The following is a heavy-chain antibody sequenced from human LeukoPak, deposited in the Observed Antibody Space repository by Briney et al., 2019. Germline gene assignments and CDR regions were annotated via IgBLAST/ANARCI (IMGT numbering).Heavy chain of an antibody. J-gene: IGHJ3*01. V-gene: IGHV3-23*01. CDR1: GFTFSNYA. CDR3: AKDPNGDYVGAFDF. Sequence: PGGSPRLSCEASGFTFSNYALIWVRQAPGKGLEWVSAVRGSGGGTQYADAVKGRFTISRDNSKNTLYLHMNSLRAEDTAIYYCAKDPNGDYVGAFDFWGQGTMVTVSS. D-gene: IGHD4-17*01. CDR2: VRGSGGGT.